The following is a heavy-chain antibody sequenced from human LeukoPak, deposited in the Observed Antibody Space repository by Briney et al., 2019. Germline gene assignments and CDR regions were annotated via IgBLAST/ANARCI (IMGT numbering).Heavy chain of an antibody. CDR3: XXXXXXXXXYSYSKSGNYFDY. CDR1: GFTFSSYS. V-gene: IGHV3-21*01. J-gene: IGHJ4*02. Sequence: GGSLRLSCAASGFTFSSYSMNWVRQAPGKGLEWVSSISSSSSYIYYADSVKGRFTISRDNAKNSLYLQMNSLRAEDTAVYSXXXXXXXXXXYSYSKSGNYFDYWGQGTLVTVSS. CDR2: ISSSSSYI. D-gene: IGHD5-18*01.